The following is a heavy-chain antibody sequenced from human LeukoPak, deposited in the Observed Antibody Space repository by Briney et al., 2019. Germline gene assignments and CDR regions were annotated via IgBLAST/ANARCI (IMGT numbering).Heavy chain of an antibody. CDR2: IYYSGST. CDR1: GGSISSYY. V-gene: IGHV4-59*01. J-gene: IGHJ3*02. Sequence: SETLSLTCTVSGGSISSYYWSWIRQPPGKGLEWIGYIYYSGSTNYNPSLKSRVTISVDTSKNQFSLKLSSVTAADTAVYYCARVGILYYYDSSGEGTAFDIWGQGTMGTVSS. D-gene: IGHD3-22*01. CDR3: ARVGILYYYDSSGEGTAFDI.